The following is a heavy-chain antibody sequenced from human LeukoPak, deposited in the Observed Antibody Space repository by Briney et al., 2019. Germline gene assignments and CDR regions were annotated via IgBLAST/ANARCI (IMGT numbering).Heavy chain of an antibody. CDR3: ARDGQLGPEGYYYYMDV. V-gene: IGHV3-21*01. D-gene: IGHD7-27*01. J-gene: IGHJ6*03. CDR2: ISSSSSYI. Sequence: TGGSLRLSCAASGFTFSSYSMNWVRQAPGKGLEWVSSISSSSSYIYYADSVKGRFTISRDNAKNSLYLQMNSLRAEDTAVYYCARDGQLGPEGYYYYMDVWGKGTTVTVSS. CDR1: GFTFSSYS.